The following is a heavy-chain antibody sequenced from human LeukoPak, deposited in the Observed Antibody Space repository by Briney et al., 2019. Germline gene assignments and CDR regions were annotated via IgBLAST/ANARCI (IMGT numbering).Heavy chain of an antibody. V-gene: IGHV3-23*01. Sequence: PGGSLRLSCAVSGFAFGSEAMSWVRQSPARGLEWVASISPGGGTTYCADYVKGRFTISRDNSNNSLFVQMNSLRVEDTAVYFCAKESDDFLEWLLLYWGQGTLVTVSS. D-gene: IGHD3-3*01. CDR2: ISPGGGTT. CDR1: GFAFGSEA. J-gene: IGHJ4*02. CDR3: AKESDDFLEWLLLY.